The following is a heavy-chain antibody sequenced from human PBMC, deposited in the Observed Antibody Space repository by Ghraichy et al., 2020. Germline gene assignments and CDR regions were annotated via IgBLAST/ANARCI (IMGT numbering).Heavy chain of an antibody. D-gene: IGHD3-22*01. V-gene: IGHV4-34*01. CDR1: GGSFSGYY. J-gene: IGHJ4*02. CDR3: ARAKGYTYYYDSSGYYGY. CDR2: INHSGST. Sequence: SETLSLTCAVYGGSFSGYYWSWIRQPPGKGLEWIGEINHSGSTNYNPSLKSRVTISVDTSKNQFSLKLSSVTAADTAVYYCARAKGYTYYYDSSGYYGYWGQGTLVTVSS.